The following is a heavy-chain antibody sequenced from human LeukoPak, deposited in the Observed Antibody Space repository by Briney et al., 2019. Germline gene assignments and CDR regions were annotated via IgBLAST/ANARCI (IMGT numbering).Heavy chain of an antibody. D-gene: IGHD1-7*01. CDR2: MYYRGNT. J-gene: IGHJ4*02. CDR3: ARLYGNYQNYFDY. V-gene: IGHV4-39*07. Sequence: SETLSLTCTVSGGPISTITYYWGWIRQPPGKGLEWVGHMYYRGNTFYNPSLKSRVTISVDTSKNQFSLKLRSVTAADTAVYYCARLYGNYQNYFDYWGQGTLVTVSS. CDR1: GGPISTITYY.